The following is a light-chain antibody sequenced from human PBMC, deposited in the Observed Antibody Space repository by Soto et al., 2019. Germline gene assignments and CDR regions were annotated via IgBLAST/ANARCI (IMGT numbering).Light chain of an antibody. CDR2: AAT. CDR1: QGIRND. J-gene: IGKJ3*01. V-gene: IGKV1-17*01. Sequence: DIQMTQSPSSLSASVGDRVTITCRASQGIRNDLAWYQQRPGKAPKRLIYAATSLESGVPPRFRGSGSGTEFTLTISSLQPEDFATYYCLQHNLYPLTFGPGTKVDIK. CDR3: LQHNLYPLT.